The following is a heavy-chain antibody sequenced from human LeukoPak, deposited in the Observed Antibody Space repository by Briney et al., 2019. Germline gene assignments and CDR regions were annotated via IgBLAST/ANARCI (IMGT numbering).Heavy chain of an antibody. CDR3: ARERGYSYGYYFDY. Sequence: GGSLRLSCAASGFTFSSYWMSWVRQAPGKGLEWVASIKQDGSEKYYVDSVKGRFTISRDNAKNSLYLQMNSLRAEDTAVYYCARERGYSYGYYFDYWGQGTLVTVSS. J-gene: IGHJ4*02. CDR1: GFTFSSYW. D-gene: IGHD5-18*01. V-gene: IGHV3-7*01. CDR2: IKQDGSEK.